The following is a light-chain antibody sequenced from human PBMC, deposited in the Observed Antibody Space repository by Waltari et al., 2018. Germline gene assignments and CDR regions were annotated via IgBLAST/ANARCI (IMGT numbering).Light chain of an antibody. CDR3: MQGTRWPYT. CDR1: QSLVPVDGNTY. Sequence: EVVMTQSPVSLSVTLGQAASISCKSSQSLVPVDGNTYLNWFHQRPGQSPRRLIYWVFNRDSGVPDRFSGRGSGTDFTLRISRVEAEDVGVYYCMQGTRWPYTFGQGTQLDIK. CDR2: WVF. J-gene: IGKJ2*01. V-gene: IGKV2-30*02.